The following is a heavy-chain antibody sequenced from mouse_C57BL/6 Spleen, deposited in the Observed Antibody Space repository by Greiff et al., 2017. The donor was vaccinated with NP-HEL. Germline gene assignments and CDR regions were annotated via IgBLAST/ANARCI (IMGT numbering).Heavy chain of an antibody. V-gene: IGHV10-1*01. D-gene: IGHD2-1*01. J-gene: IGHJ2*01. CDR2: IRSKSNNYAT. Sequence: EVQLVESGGGLVQPKGSLKLSCAASGFSFNTYAMNWVRQAPGKGLEWVARIRSKSNNYATYYADSVKDRFTISRDDSESMLYLQMNNLKTEDTAMYYCVRVYGNYYFDYWGQGTTLTVSS. CDR1: GFSFNTYA. CDR3: VRVYGNYYFDY.